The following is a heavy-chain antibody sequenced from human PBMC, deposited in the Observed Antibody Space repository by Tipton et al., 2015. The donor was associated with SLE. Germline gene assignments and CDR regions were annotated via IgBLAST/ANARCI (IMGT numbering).Heavy chain of an antibody. CDR2: LRTRRVNT. V-gene: IGHV3-23*01. CDR1: GFDFTNFA. J-gene: IGHJ4*02. CDR3: AKGNGLQRHYFDY. D-gene: IGHD2-8*01. Sequence: SLRLSCTASGFDFTNFAMNCVRHSPGMGLEWVSELRTRRVNTFYSDSVKGRFAVSRDNSNHTLYLQMNSLIAEDTAIYYCAKGNGLQRHYFDYCGQGTLVTVSS.